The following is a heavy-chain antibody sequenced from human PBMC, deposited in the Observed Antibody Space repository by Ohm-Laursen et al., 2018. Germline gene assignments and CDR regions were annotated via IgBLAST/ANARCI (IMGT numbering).Heavy chain of an antibody. CDR2: INHSGST. CDR3: ARGYQDPYYYYGMDV. Sequence: PSDTLSLTCSVYGGSFSGYYWSWIRQPPGKGLEWIGEINHSGSTNYNPSLKSRVTISVDTSKNQFSLKLSSVTAADTAVYYCARGYQDPYYYYGMDVWGQGTTVTVSS. CDR1: GGSFSGYY. J-gene: IGHJ6*02. D-gene: IGHD2-15*01. V-gene: IGHV4-34*01.